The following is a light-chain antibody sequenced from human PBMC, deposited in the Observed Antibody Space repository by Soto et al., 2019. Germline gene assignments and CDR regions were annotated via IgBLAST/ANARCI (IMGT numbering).Light chain of an antibody. V-gene: IGKV3-15*01. CDR2: GAS. Sequence: EIAWTQSLATLSVPPGEKETLSCRVSKRVSSTLAGYQQKHGQAPRLLMYGASTRATGIPARFSGSGSGTAFTLTISSLQYEDFAVYYWQQYYSWPPNTFGQGRRLEI. CDR3: QQYYSWPPNT. CDR1: KRVSST. J-gene: IGKJ5*01.